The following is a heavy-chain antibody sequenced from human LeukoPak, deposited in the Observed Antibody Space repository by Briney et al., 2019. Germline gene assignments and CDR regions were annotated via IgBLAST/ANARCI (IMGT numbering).Heavy chain of an antibody. CDR2: MNPNSGNT. Sequence: ASVKVSCKASGYTFTSYDINWVQQATGQGLEWMGWMNPNSGNTGYAQKFQGRVTMTRNTSISTAYMELSSLRSEDTAVYYCAREHMVRGEDYYGMDVWGQGTTVTVSS. CDR1: GYTFTSYD. V-gene: IGHV1-8*01. CDR3: AREHMVRGEDYYGMDV. D-gene: IGHD3-10*01. J-gene: IGHJ6*02.